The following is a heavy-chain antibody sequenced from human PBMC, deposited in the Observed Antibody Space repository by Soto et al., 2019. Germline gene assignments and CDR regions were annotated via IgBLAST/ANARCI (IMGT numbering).Heavy chain of an antibody. D-gene: IGHD1-26*01. CDR1: GASIRINNR. Sequence: SETLSLTCAVSGASIRINNRWSWFRQPPGKGLEWIGEIFHSGSTNYNPSLKTRLTISVDMSKNHFSLTLSSVTAADTAVYYCARVYSGSYSDSWGRGTLVTVSS. CDR2: IFHSGST. CDR3: ARVYSGSYSDS. V-gene: IGHV4-4*02. J-gene: IGHJ4*02.